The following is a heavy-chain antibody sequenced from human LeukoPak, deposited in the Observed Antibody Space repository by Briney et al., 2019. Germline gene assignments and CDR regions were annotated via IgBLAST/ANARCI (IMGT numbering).Heavy chain of an antibody. V-gene: IGHV3-43*02. CDR1: GFTFDNYA. CDR3: AKVLGSSSWYSLGS. Sequence: GGFLRLSCTASGFTFDNYAMHWVRQAPGKGLEWVSLISGGGSSTSYADSVKGRFTISRDNNKGSLYLQMNSLTTEDTALYYCAKVLGSSSWYSLGSWGQGTLVTVSS. J-gene: IGHJ5*02. D-gene: IGHD6-13*01. CDR2: ISGGGSST.